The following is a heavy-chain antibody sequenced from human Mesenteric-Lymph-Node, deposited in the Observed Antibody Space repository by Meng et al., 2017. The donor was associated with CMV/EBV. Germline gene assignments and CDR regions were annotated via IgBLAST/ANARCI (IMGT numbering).Heavy chain of an antibody. CDR2: ISTSGSAI. CDR1: GFTFSIYE. V-gene: IGHV3-48*03. CDR3: ARTGPLDAFDM. Sequence: GESLKISCAASGFTFSIYEMNWVRQAPGKGLEWVSNISTSGSAICYAHSVKGRFTVSRDNAKNSLFLQMSSLRVEDTATYYCARTGPLDAFDMWGQGTMVTVSS. J-gene: IGHJ3*02. D-gene: IGHD1-14*01.